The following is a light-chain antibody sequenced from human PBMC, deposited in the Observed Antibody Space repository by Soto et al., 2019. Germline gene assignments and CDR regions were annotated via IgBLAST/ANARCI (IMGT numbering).Light chain of an antibody. CDR1: SSDVGSYTL. V-gene: IGLV2-23*03. CDR3: CLYAGTTTFV. CDR2: EGT. J-gene: IGLJ2*01. Sequence: QSALTQPASVSGSPGQSITISCTGTSSDVGSYTLVSWYQQHPGKAPKLMIYEGTKRPSGVSNRFSGSKSGNTASLTISELQAEDEADYYCCLYAGTTTFVFGGGTQLTVL.